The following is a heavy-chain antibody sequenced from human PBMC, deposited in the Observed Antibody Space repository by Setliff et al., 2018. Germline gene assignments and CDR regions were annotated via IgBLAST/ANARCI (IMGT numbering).Heavy chain of an antibody. CDR1: GESFSGYF. V-gene: IGHV4-34*01. Sequence: SETLSLTCAVYGESFSGYFWSWIRQTPEKGLEWIGEISHSENTNYNPSFKSRVTISIDTSKNQFSLKMSSVTAADTAVYYCARGYCSGGSCFSIPPPSSEYHYYMDVWGKGTTVTVSS. CDR2: ISHSENT. D-gene: IGHD2-15*01. CDR3: ARGYCSGGSCFSIPPPSSEYHYYMDV. J-gene: IGHJ6*03.